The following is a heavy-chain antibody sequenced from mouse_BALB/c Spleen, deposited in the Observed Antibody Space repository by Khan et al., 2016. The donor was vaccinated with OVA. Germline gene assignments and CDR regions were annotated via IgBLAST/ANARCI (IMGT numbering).Heavy chain of an antibody. V-gene: IGHV2-6-5*01. J-gene: IGHJ4*01. CDR1: GFSLTDYG. CDR2: IWGGGST. D-gene: IGHD2-10*02. Sequence: QVQLKESGPGLVAPSQSLSNTFTVSGFSLTDYGVSWIRQPPGKGLEWLGVIWGGGSTYYNSYLKSSLNISKDNSKSQVSLKMNSLQTDETAMYYCAKGVWSYYYAIDYWGQGTSVTVSS. CDR3: AKGVWSYYYAIDY.